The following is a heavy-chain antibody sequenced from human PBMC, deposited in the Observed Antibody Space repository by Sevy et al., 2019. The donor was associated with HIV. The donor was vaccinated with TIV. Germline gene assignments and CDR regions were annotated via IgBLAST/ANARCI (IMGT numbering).Heavy chain of an antibody. CDR3: ARDIDSGSYQGFDY. CDR1: GFTFSSDA. D-gene: IGHD1-26*01. J-gene: IGHJ4*02. V-gene: IGHV3-30-3*01. CDR2: ISYEGSNK. Sequence: EGSLRLSCAASGFTFSSDAMHWVRQAPGKGLEWVAVISYEGSNKYYADSVKGRFTISRDNSKNTLYLQMNSLRAEDTAVYYCARDIDSGSYQGFDYWGQGTLVTVSS.